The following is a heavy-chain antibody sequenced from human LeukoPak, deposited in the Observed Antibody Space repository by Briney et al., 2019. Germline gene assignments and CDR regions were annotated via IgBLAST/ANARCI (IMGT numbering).Heavy chain of an antibody. CDR3: ARDIEAAGRFLDY. CDR1: GFTFSSYW. V-gene: IGHV3-7*01. D-gene: IGHD6-13*01. J-gene: IGHJ4*02. CDR2: MKYDGSEK. Sequence: TGGSLRLSCAVSGFTFSSYWMSWVRQAPGKGLEWVANMKYDGSEKYYVDSVKGRFTISRDNAKNSLYLQMNSLRAEDTAVYYCARDIEAAGRFLDYWGQGTLVTVSS.